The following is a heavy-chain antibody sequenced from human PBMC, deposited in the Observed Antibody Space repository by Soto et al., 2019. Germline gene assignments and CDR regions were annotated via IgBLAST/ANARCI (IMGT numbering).Heavy chain of an antibody. V-gene: IGHV1-2*02. CDR3: ARVPIVVVTAIEFLFDS. J-gene: IGHJ4*02. Sequence: ASVKVSCNASADTFTGCYLHCVRHAPGQGLEWMGWMNPNSGGTNDAQKFQGRVTMTRDTSIRTAYMELSRLRSDDTAVYYCARVPIVVVTAIEFLFDSWAQGPRGTAPQ. CDR1: ADTFTGCY. CDR2: MNPNSGGT. D-gene: IGHD2-21*02.